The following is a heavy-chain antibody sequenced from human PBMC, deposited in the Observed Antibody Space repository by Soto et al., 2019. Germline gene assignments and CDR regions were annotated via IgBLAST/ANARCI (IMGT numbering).Heavy chain of an antibody. D-gene: IGHD2-15*01. CDR1: GFTFSSYA. J-gene: IGHJ4*02. V-gene: IGHV3-30-3*01. Sequence: QVQLVESGGGVVQPGRSLRLSCAASGFTFSSYAMHWVRQAPGKGLEWVAVISYDGSNKYYADSVKGRFTISRDNSKNTLYLQMNSLSAEDTAVYYCARDLRGVVVAATHYFDYWGQGTLVTVSS. CDR2: ISYDGSNK. CDR3: ARDLRGVVVAATHYFDY.